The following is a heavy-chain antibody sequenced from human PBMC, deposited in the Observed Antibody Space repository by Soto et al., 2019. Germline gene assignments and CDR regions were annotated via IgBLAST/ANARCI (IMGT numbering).Heavy chain of an antibody. CDR1: GFTLSTSGMR. CDR2: IDWDDDK. CDR3: ARNYDSSGYYDY. Sequence: SGPTLVNPTQTLTLTCTFSGFTLSTSGMRVSWIRQPPGKALEGLARIDWDDDKFYSTSLKTRLTISKDTSKNQVVLTMTNMDPVDTATYYCARNYDSSGYYDYWGQGTLVTVSS. V-gene: IGHV2-70*04. J-gene: IGHJ4*02. D-gene: IGHD3-22*01.